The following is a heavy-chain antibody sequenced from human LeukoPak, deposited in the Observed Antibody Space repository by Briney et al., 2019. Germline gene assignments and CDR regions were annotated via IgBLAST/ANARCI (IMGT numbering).Heavy chain of an antibody. CDR1: GGSISSGGYS. CDR3: ASGGYSYGFDY. D-gene: IGHD5-18*01. V-gene: IGHV4-30-2*01. CDR2: IYHNGNT. Sequence: SQTLSLTCAVSGGSISSGGYSWSWIRQPPGKGLEWIGYIYHNGNTYYSPSLKSRVTISVDRSKNQLSLKLSSVAAADTAMYYCASGGYSYGFDYWGQGTLATVSS. J-gene: IGHJ4*02.